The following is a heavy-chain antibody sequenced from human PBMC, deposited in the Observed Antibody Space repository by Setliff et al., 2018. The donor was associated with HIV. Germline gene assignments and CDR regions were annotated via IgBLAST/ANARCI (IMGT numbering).Heavy chain of an antibody. Sequence: AGESLKISCAASGFTFSSYWMHWVRQAPGKGLVWVSRIKSDGSSTSYADSVKGRFTISRDNAKNTLYLQMNSLRAEDTAVYYCARDDYFQHWGQGTLVTVSS. J-gene: IGHJ1*01. CDR1: GFTFSSYW. CDR2: IKSDGSST. V-gene: IGHV3-74*01. CDR3: ARDDYFQH.